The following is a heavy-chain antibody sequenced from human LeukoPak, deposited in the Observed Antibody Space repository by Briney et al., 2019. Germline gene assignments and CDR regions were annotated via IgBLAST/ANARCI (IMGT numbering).Heavy chain of an antibody. CDR2: INPNSGGT. D-gene: IGHD6-13*01. CDR1: GYTFIGYY. V-gene: IGHV1-2*02. J-gene: IGHJ4*02. Sequence: GASVKVSCKASGYTFIGYYMHWVRQAPGQGLDWMGWINPNSGGTNYAQKFQGRVTMTRDTSISTAYMELSRLRSDDTAVYYCAAFIAAAGNARANAGLYYFDYWGQGTLVTVSS. CDR3: AAFIAAAGNARANAGLYYFDY.